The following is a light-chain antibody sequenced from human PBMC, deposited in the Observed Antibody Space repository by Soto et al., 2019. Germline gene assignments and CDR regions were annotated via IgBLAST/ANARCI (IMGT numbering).Light chain of an antibody. Sequence: QSVLTQPASVSGSPGQSITISCTGTSSDIGSNNYVSRFQQRPGKAPTLIIYEVSNRPSGVSTHFSGSKSGNTASLTISGLLPEDEAEYYCSSYTTTTRLFGGGTKLTVL. CDR3: SSYTTTTRL. V-gene: IGLV2-14*01. J-gene: IGLJ3*02. CDR2: EVS. CDR1: SSDIGSNNY.